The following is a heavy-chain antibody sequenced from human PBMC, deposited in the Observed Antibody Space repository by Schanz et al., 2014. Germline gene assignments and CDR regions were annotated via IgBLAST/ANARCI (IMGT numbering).Heavy chain of an antibody. V-gene: IGHV3-33*01. CDR2: IWYDGSNK. J-gene: IGHJ4*02. D-gene: IGHD2-21*01. CDR3: ARANSRRKISFDY. CDR1: GFTFSSYG. Sequence: QVQLVESGGGVVQFGRSLRLSCVASGFTFSSYGLHWVRQAPGKGLEWVAFIWYDGSNKYYADSVKGRFTMSRDNSKNTLYLQMNSLRAEDTAVYYCARANSRRKISFDYWGRGTLVTVSS.